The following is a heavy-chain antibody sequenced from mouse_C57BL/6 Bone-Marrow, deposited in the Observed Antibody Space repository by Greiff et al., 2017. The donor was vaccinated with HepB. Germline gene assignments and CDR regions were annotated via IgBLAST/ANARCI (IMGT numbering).Heavy chain of an antibody. Sequence: QVQLQQSGAELARPGASVKLSCKASGYTFTSYGISWVKQRTGQGLEWIGEIYPRSGNTYYNEKFKGKATLTADKSSSTAYMELRSLTSEDSAVYVCARGDGNYPRGFAYWGQGTLVTVSA. CDR3: ARGDGNYPRGFAY. CDR1: GYTFTSYG. J-gene: IGHJ3*01. CDR2: IYPRSGNT. V-gene: IGHV1-81*01. D-gene: IGHD2-1*01.